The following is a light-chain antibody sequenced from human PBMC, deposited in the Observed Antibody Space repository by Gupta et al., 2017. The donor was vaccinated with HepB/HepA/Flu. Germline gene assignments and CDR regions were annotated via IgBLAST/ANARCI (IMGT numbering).Light chain of an antibody. Sequence: EIVLTQSPGTLSLSPGERATLFCRASQSISSSSLAWYQQKPDQGPRLLIYGASSRATGIPDRFSASGSGTDFTLSISRLEPEDSALYYCQQYGGSFTFGPGTKVEIK. CDR1: QSISSSS. V-gene: IGKV3-20*01. CDR2: GAS. CDR3: QQYGGSFT. J-gene: IGKJ3*01.